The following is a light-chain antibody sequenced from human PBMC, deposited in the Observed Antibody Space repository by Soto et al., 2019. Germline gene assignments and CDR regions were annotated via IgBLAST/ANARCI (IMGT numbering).Light chain of an antibody. CDR2: ASF. J-gene: IGKJ1*01. V-gene: IGKV1-16*01. CDR1: QGIRNY. CDR3: QQYDTYPRT. Sequence: DIQMTQSPSSVSASVGDRVTITCRASQGIRNYLAWFQQQPGKAPKSLIYASFRLQSGVPSRFNASASGTNFTLTIASLQPEDFATYYCQQYDTYPRTFGQGTKVEIK.